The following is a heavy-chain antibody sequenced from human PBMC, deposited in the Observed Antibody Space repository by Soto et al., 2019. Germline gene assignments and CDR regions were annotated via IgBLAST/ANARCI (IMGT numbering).Heavy chain of an antibody. Sequence: TGGSLRLSCAASGFTLSDYYMTWIRQAPGKGLEWVSYISSSSSYTNYADSVKGRFTISRDNAKNSLYLQMNSLRAEDTAVYYCARHLYCGGGSCYHFDYWGQGTLVTVSS. CDR1: GFTLSDYY. D-gene: IGHD2-15*01. J-gene: IGHJ4*02. CDR3: ARHLYCGGGSCYHFDY. CDR2: ISSSSSYT. V-gene: IGHV3-11*06.